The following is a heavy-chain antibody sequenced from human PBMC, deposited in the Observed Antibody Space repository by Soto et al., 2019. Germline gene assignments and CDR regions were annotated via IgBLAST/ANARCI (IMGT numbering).Heavy chain of an antibody. Sequence: PSETLSLTCAVSGCSISSGWWTWVRQPPGKGLEWIGEILYSGTTNYNSSLNSRVTISIDNSKKQFSLILSSVTAADTAVYYCSSRITDAPTWGQGTLVTVSS. CDR1: GCSISSGW. D-gene: IGHD2-2*01. J-gene: IGHJ5*02. CDR3: SSRITDAPT. V-gene: IGHV4-4*02. CDR2: ILYSGTT.